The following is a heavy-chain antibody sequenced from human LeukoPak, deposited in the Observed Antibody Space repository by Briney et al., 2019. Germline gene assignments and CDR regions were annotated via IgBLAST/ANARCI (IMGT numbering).Heavy chain of an antibody. Sequence: GGSLRLSCAASGFTFSSYSMNWVRQAPGKGLEWVSSISSSSSYIYYADSVKGRFTISRDNAKNSLYLQMNSLRAEDTAVYYCARDRLEDHVWGSWGYYYYYMDVWGKGTTVTISS. CDR2: ISSSSSYI. D-gene: IGHD3-16*01. CDR1: GFTFSSYS. J-gene: IGHJ6*03. CDR3: ARDRLEDHVWGSWGYYYYYMDV. V-gene: IGHV3-21*01.